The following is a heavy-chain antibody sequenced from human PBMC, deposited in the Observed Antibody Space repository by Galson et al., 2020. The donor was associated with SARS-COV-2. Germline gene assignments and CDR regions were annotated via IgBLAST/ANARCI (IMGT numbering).Heavy chain of an antibody. CDR2: ISYDGSNK. D-gene: IGHD3-16*01. J-gene: IGHJ6*02. Sequence: SLKISCAASGFTFSSYAMHWVRQAPGKGLEWVAVISYDGSNKYYADSVKGRFTISRDNSKNTLYLQMNSLRAEDTAVYYCARGLRGNYYYGMDVWGQGTTVTVSS. CDR3: ARGLRGNYYYGMDV. V-gene: IGHV3-30*04. CDR1: GFTFSSYA.